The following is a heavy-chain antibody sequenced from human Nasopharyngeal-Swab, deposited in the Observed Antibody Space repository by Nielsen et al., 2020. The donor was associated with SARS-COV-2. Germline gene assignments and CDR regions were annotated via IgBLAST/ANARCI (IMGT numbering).Heavy chain of an antibody. CDR2: INHSGST. D-gene: IGHD6-6*01. CDR1: GGSFSGYY. Sequence: ETLSLTCAVYGGSFSGYYWSWIRQPPGKGLEWIGEINHSGSTNYNPSLKSRVTISVDTSKNQFSLKLSSVTAADTAVYYCARTPEQLVRNYYFDYWGQGTLVTVSS. CDR3: ARTPEQLVRNYYFDY. J-gene: IGHJ4*02. V-gene: IGHV4-34*01.